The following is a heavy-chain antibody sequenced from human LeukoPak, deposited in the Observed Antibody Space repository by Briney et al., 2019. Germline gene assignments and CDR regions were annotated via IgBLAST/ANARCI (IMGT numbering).Heavy chain of an antibody. CDR1: GGSISSSNW. D-gene: IGHD2-2*02. Sequence: TSETLSLTCAVSGGSISSSNWWSWVRPPPGKGLEWIGEIYHSGSTNYNPSLKSRVTISVDKSKNQFSLKLSSVTAADTAVYYCARTLDTPGAFDIWGQGTMVTVSS. CDR3: ARTLDTPGAFDI. V-gene: IGHV4-4*02. CDR2: IYHSGST. J-gene: IGHJ3*02.